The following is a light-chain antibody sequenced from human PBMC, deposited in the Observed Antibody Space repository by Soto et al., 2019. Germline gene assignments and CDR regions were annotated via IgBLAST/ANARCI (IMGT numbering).Light chain of an antibody. CDR2: SDN. CDR1: SSSIGTNT. J-gene: IGLJ2*01. CDR3: AAWDVRFVV. V-gene: IGLV1-44*01. Sequence: QSVLTQPPSASGTPGQRVTISCSGSSSSIGTNTVTWYQQLPGTAPKLLIYSDNQRPSGVPDRFSGSKTGTSASLAISALQSDEEAAYYCAAWDVRFVVFGGGTKVTVL.